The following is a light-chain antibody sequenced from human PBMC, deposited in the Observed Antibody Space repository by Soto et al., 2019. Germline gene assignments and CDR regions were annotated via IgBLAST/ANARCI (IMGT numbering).Light chain of an antibody. CDR2: GAS. CDR3: QQYNNWPLT. J-gene: IGKJ4*01. CDR1: QNVNSR. V-gene: IGKV3-15*01. Sequence: EIVMTQSPATLSVSPGERATLSCRASQNVNSRLAWYQQKPGQAPRLLIYGASSTATGLPARFSGSGSGTDFTLTISSLQSEDFAVYYCQQYNNWPLTFGGGTKVEIK.